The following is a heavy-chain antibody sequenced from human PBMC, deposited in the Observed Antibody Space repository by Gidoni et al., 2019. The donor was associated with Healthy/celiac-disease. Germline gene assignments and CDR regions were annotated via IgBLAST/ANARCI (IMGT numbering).Heavy chain of an antibody. J-gene: IGHJ3*02. V-gene: IGHV3-21*02. Sequence: EVQLVESGGGLVKPGGSLRLSCAASGFTFSSYSMNWVRQAPGKGLEWVSSISSSSSYIYYADSVKGRFTISRDNAKNSLYLQMNSLRAEDTAVYYCAREDDYNWGAFDIWGQGTMVTVSS. D-gene: IGHD1-1*01. CDR1: GFTFSSYS. CDR2: ISSSSSYI. CDR3: AREDDYNWGAFDI.